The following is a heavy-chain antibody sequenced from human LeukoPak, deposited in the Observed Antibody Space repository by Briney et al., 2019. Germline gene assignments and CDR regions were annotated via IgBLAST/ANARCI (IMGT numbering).Heavy chain of an antibody. D-gene: IGHD5-18*01. CDR1: GYTFTGYG. CDR3: ARVPRVDTAMVADY. CDR2: ISAYNGNT. Sequence: ASVTVSCKASGYTFTGYGISWVRQAPGQGLEWMGWISAYNGNTNYAQKLQGRVTMTTDTSTSTAYMELRSLRSDDTAVYYCARVPRVDTAMVADYWGQGTLVTVSS. V-gene: IGHV1-18*01. J-gene: IGHJ4*02.